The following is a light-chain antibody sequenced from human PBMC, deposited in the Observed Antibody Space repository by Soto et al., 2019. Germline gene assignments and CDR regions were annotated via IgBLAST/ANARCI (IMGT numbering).Light chain of an antibody. CDR3: SSYTSRSTLGV. CDR2: DVS. CDR1: SSDVGGYNY. Sequence: QSVLTQPASVSGSPGQSITISCTGTSSDVGGYNYVSWYQQHPGKAPKLMIYDVSNRPSGVSNRFSGSKSGNTASLTSSGLQAEDEADYYCSSYTSRSTLGVFGGGTKVTVL. J-gene: IGLJ2*01. V-gene: IGLV2-14*01.